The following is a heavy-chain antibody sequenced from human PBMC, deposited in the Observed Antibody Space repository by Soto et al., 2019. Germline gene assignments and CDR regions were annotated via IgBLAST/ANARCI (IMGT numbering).Heavy chain of an antibody. CDR3: ARGALEGFFSWSNWFDP. D-gene: IGHD1-1*01. Sequence: SETLSLTCTVSGGSISSGGYYWSWIRQHPGKGLEWIGYIYYSGSTYYNPSLKSRVTISVDTSKNQFSLKLSSVTAADTAVYYCARGALEGFFSWSNWFDPWGQGTMVTVSS. V-gene: IGHV4-31*03. CDR2: IYYSGST. J-gene: IGHJ5*02. CDR1: GGSISSGGYY.